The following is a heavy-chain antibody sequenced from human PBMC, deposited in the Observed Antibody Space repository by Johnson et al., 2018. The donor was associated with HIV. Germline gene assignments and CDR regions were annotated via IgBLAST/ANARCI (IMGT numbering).Heavy chain of an antibody. D-gene: IGHD6-13*01. CDR2: VLHDGNNK. V-gene: IGHV3-30*04. J-gene: IGHJ3*02. CDR3: ARPTVYSSSWYNAFDI. Sequence: QVQLVESGGGVVQPGRSLRLSCAASGFTFRTYAIHWVRQVPGKGPEWVAVVLHDGNNKYYADSVKGRFTISRDNSKNTLYLQMNSLRAEDTAVYYCARPTVYSSSWYNAFDIWGQGTMVTVSS. CDR1: GFTFRTYA.